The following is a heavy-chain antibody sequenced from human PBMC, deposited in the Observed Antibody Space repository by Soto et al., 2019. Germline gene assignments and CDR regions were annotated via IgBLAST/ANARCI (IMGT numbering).Heavy chain of an antibody. V-gene: IGHV3-23*01. J-gene: IGHJ4*02. Sequence: EVQLLESGGGLAQPGGSLRLSCAASGFTFSHYAMSWVRQAPGKGLEWVSAITGGGSSTYYADSVNGRFTISRDNSKNTLSLQMNGLRAEDTAVYYCAKGSAAARPYYFDYWGQGALVTVSS. CDR1: GFTFSHYA. D-gene: IGHD6-13*01. CDR2: ITGGGSST. CDR3: AKGSAAARPYYFDY.